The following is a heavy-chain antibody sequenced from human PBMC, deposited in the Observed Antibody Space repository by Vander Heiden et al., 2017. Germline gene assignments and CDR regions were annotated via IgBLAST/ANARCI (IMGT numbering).Heavy chain of an antibody. V-gene: IGHV4-39*01. CDR1: AGSLRSSHYH. Sequence: QLQLQESGPGLATPSASLSLPCTPPAGSLRSSHYHWARVRQPPGKGLEWIGNIYYTGSTYYNPSLKSRVSSSVDTSKNQFFLKVNSVTVAETAVYYCARTSYYAKSGRRLDTLGIWGQGTKVTASS. CDR3: ARTSYYAKSGRRLDTLGI. CDR2: IYYTGST. J-gene: IGHJ3*02. D-gene: IGHD3-10*01.